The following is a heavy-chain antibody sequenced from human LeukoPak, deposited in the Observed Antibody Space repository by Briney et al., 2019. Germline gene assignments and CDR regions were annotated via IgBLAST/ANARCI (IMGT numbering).Heavy chain of an antibody. CDR2: IYYSGST. V-gene: IGHV4-59*01. Sequence: SETLSLTCTASGFSISSYYWSWIRQPPGKGLEWIGYIYYSGSTNYNPSPKSRLTISLDTSKNQSPLKLSTVTTADTAAYYYARVTLRQVFDDWGQGTLVTASS. D-gene: IGHD4-17*01. CDR3: ARVTLRQVFDD. J-gene: IGHJ4*02. CDR1: GFSISSYY.